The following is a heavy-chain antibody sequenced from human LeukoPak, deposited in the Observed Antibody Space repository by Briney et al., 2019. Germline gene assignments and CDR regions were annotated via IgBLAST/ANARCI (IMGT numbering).Heavy chain of an antibody. J-gene: IGHJ4*02. Sequence: GGSLRLSCAASGFTFSGHWMSWVRQAPGKGLEWVANIKQGGSDKYYVDSVKGRFTISRDNDNNLLYLQMNSLRGEDTAVYYCTRDRSRAEDDWGQGTLVTVSS. V-gene: IGHV3-7*01. CDR2: IKQGGSDK. CDR3: TRDRSRAEDD. D-gene: IGHD1-14*01. CDR1: GFTFSGHW.